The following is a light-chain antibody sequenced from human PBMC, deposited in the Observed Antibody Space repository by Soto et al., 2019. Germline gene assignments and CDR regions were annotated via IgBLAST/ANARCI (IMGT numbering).Light chain of an antibody. Sequence: DIPMTQSPSTLSASIGDRVTITCRASQTINNWLAWYQQKPGKAANLLIYHASNLETGVPSRFSGSAFGTEFPLTISSLQPDDFATYYCQHYNSYPWTFGQGTKVEIK. CDR1: QTINNW. CDR3: QHYNSYPWT. CDR2: HAS. J-gene: IGKJ1*01. V-gene: IGKV1-5*01.